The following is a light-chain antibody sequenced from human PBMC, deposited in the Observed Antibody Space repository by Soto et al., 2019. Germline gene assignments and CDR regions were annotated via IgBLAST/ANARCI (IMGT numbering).Light chain of an antibody. V-gene: IGLV2-23*01. J-gene: IGLJ1*01. CDR2: EGS. CDR3: SSYAGSSACV. CDR1: SSDVGSYNL. Sequence: QSVLTQPASVPGSPGQSITISCTGTSSDVGSYNLVSWYQQHPGKAPKLMIYEGSKRPSGVSNRFSGSKPGNTASLTISGLLAEDEADYYCSSYAGSSACVFRAGTEVTGL.